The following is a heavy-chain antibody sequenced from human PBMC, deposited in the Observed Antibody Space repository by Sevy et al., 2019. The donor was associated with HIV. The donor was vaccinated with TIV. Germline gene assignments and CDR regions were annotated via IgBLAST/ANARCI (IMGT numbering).Heavy chain of an antibody. V-gene: IGHV5-51*01. CDR3: ARYPIVVVPAAEDYSDY. CDR2: IYPGDSVT. D-gene: IGHD2-2*01. Sequence: GESLKISCMGSGYTFCNYWIGWVRQMPGKGLEWMGVIYPGDSVTRYSPSFQGQVTMSADKSTSTAYLQWSSLKTSDTAIYYCARYPIVVVPAAEDYSDYWGQGTLVTVSS. CDR1: GYTFCNYW. J-gene: IGHJ4*02.